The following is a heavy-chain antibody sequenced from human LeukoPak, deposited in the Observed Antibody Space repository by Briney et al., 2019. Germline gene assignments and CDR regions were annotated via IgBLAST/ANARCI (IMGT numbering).Heavy chain of an antibody. CDR3: ARDNSVRDEAWWFNP. CDR1: GFTFSSYG. V-gene: IGHV3-30*02. J-gene: IGHJ5*02. CDR2: IRYDGSNK. D-gene: IGHD5-24*01. Sequence: GGSLRLSCAASGFTFSSYGMHWVRQAPGKGLEWVAFIRYDGSNKYYADSVKGRFTISRDNSKNTLYLQMSSLRAEDTAVYYCARDNSVRDEAWWFNPWGQGTLVTVSS.